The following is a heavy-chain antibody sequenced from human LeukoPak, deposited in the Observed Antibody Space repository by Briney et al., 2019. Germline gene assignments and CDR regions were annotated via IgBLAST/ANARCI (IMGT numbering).Heavy chain of an antibody. Sequence: GGSLRLSCAASGFTFSSYAMSWVRQAPGKGLEWVSAISGSGGSTYYADSVKGRFTISRDNSKNTLYLEVNSLRAEDTAVYYCARSNCNSCYLGVWYYFDYWGQGALVTVSS. V-gene: IGHV3-23*01. D-gene: IGHD1/OR15-1a*01. CDR3: ARSNCNSCYLGVWYYFDY. J-gene: IGHJ4*02. CDR1: GFTFSSYA. CDR2: ISGSGGST.